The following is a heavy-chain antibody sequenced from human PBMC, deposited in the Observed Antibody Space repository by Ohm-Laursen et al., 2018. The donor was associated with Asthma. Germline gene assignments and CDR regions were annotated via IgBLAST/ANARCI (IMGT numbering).Heavy chain of an antibody. V-gene: IGHV4-31*03. J-gene: IGHJ4*02. CDR2: IYYSGST. D-gene: IGHD3-3*01. CDR1: GGSISSGGYY. CDR3: ARRPPIYDGYIDY. Sequence: SETLSLTCTVSGGSISSGGYYWSWTRQHPGKGLEWIGYIYYSGSTYYNPSLKSRVTISVDTSKNQFSLKLSSVTAADTAVYYCARRPPIYDGYIDYWGQGTLVTVSS.